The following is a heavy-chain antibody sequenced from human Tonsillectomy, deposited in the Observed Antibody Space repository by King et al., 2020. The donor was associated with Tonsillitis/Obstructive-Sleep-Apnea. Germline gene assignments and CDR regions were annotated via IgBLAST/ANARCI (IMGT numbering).Heavy chain of an antibody. CDR3: ARDQYYYSSGYPREGY. CDR1: GFTVSSNY. J-gene: IGHJ4*02. Sequence: VQLVESGGGLVQPGGSLRLSCAASGFTVSSNYMSWVRQAPGKGLEWVSVIYSGGSTYYADSVKGRFTISRDNSKNTLYLQMNSLRAEDTAVYYCARDQYYYSSGYPREGYLGQGTLVTVP. CDR2: IYSGGST. V-gene: IGHV3-66*01. D-gene: IGHD3-22*01.